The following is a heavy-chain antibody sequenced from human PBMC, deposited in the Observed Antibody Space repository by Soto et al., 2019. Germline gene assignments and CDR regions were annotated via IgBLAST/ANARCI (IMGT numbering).Heavy chain of an antibody. V-gene: IGHV4-31*03. Sequence: QVQLQESGPGLVNPSQTLSLTCTVSGGSISSGGDYWSWIRQHPGKGLEWIGYIYYSGSTYYNPSLKSRVTLSVDTSKNHFSLKLSSVTAADTAVYYCARATPYYYYGMDVWGQGTTVTVSS. CDR3: ARATPYYYYGMDV. CDR2: IYYSGST. D-gene: IGHD2-15*01. J-gene: IGHJ6*02. CDR1: GGSISSGGDY.